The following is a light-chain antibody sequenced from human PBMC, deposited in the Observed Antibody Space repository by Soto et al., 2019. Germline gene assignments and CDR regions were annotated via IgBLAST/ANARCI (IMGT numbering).Light chain of an antibody. J-gene: IGKJ2*01. CDR3: QQDGSSPYT. V-gene: IGKV3-20*01. CDR1: QSVSSSY. Sequence: EIVLTQSPGTLSLSPGERATLSCRASQSVSSSYLAWHQQKPGQAPRLLINGATIRSTGIPDRFSGSGSGTDFTLTISRLQPEDFAVYYCQQDGSSPYTFGQGTKLEIK. CDR2: GAT.